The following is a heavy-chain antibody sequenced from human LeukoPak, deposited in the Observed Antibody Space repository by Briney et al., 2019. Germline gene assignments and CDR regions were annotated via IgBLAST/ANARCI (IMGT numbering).Heavy chain of an antibody. V-gene: IGHV1-46*01. CDR1: GYTFTSYY. J-gene: IGHJ5*02. CDR2: INPSGGST. Sequence: SVKVSCKASGYTFTSYYMHWVRQAPGQGLEWMGIINPSGGSTSYAQKFQGRVTMTRDTSTSTVYMELSSLRSEDTAVYYCARDHSEWRSSSGLGWFDPWGQGTLVTVSS. CDR3: ARDHSEWRSSSGLGWFDP. D-gene: IGHD6-13*01.